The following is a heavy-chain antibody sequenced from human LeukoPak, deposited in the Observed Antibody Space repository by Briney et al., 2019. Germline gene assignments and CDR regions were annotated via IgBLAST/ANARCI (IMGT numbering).Heavy chain of an antibody. CDR3: AMRIGFDY. Sequence: AGGSLRLSCAVSGVTFNDYYMSWIRQAPGKGLEWISYISGSGSIIYYADSVKGRFTISRDNTKNSVSLQMNSLRAEDTAVYYCAMRIGFDYWGQGTLVTVSS. J-gene: IGHJ4*02. CDR2: ISGSGSII. CDR1: GVTFNDYY. V-gene: IGHV3-11*04.